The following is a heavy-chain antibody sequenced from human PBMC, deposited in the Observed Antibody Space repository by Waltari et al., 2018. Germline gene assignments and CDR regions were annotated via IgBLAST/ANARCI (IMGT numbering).Heavy chain of an antibody. V-gene: IGHV3-9*01. J-gene: IGHJ5*02. D-gene: IGHD1-7*01. CDR1: GFTLDDYA. CDR2: ISWNSGGI. CDR3: AKDIRDNWSYGFDP. Sequence: EVQLVESGGGLVQPGRSLRRACAAPGFTLDDYAMHWVRQAPGKGLEWVSGISWNSGGIGYAGSVKGRFTISRDNAKNSLYLQMNSLRAEDTALYYFAKDIRDNWSYGFDPWGQGTLVTVSS.